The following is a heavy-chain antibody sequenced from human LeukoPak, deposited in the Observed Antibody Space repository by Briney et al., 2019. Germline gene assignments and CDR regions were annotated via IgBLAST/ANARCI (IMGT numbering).Heavy chain of an antibody. J-gene: IGHJ6*03. CDR3: AKIRYGDYDYYYYYMDV. Sequence: PGGSLRLSCAASGFTFSSYGMHWVRQAPGKGLEWVAFIRYDGSNKYYADSVKGRFTISRDNSKNTLYLQMNSLRAEDTAVYYCAKIRYGDYDYYYYYMDVWGKGTTVTISS. CDR1: GFTFSSYG. CDR2: IRYDGSNK. V-gene: IGHV3-30*02. D-gene: IGHD4-17*01.